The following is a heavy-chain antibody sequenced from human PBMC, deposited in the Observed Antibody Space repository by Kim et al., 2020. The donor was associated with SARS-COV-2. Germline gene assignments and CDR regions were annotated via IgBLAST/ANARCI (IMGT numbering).Heavy chain of an antibody. D-gene: IGHD2-2*01. Sequence: RVTISVDTSKNQFSLKLSAVTAADTAVYYCARGVNIVVVPAAIHYGMDVWGQGTTVTVSS. V-gene: IGHV4-59*09. J-gene: IGHJ6*02. CDR3: ARGVNIVVVPAAIHYGMDV.